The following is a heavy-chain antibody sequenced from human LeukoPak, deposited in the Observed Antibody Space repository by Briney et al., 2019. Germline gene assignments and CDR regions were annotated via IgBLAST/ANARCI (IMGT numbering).Heavy chain of an antibody. CDR1: GYTFTSYG. J-gene: IGHJ6*02. V-gene: IGHV1-18*01. CDR2: ISAYNGNT. D-gene: IGHD6-19*01. Sequence: GASVKVSCKASGYTFTSYGISWVRQAPGQGLEWMGWISAYNGNTNYAQKLQGRVTMTTDTSTSTAYMELRSLRSDDTAVYYCARGQGSGWYYYYYGMDVWGQGTTVTVSS. CDR3: ARGQGSGWYYYYYGMDV.